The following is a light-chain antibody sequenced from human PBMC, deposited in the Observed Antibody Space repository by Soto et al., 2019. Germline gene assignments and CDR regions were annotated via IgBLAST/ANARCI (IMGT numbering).Light chain of an antibody. CDR3: QQRRNWPVT. CDR2: GAS. V-gene: IGKV3-11*01. Sequence: EIVLTQSPATLSSSPGERATLSYRASQSVSSSLAWYQQKPGQAPRLLIYGASNRAGGIPARFSGSGSGTDFTLTISSLEPEDFAVYYCQQRRNWPVTFGQGTRLEIK. J-gene: IGKJ5*01. CDR1: QSVSSS.